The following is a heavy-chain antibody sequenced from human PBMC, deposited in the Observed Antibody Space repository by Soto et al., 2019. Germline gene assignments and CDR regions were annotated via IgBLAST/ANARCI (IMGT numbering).Heavy chain of an antibody. CDR1: GGTFSSYA. Sequence: SVKVACKASGGTFSSYAISWVRQAPGQGLEWMGGIIPIFGTANYAQKFQGRVTITADESTSTAYMELSSLRSEDTAVYYCARDFHPTYYDILTGYGGQNYYYGMDVWGQGTTVTVSS. CDR3: ARDFHPTYYDILTGYGGQNYYYGMDV. J-gene: IGHJ6*02. CDR2: IIPIFGTA. D-gene: IGHD3-9*01. V-gene: IGHV1-69*13.